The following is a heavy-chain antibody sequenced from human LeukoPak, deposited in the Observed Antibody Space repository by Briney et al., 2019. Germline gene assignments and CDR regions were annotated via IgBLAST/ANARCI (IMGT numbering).Heavy chain of an antibody. D-gene: IGHD3-16*01. J-gene: IGHJ4*02. Sequence: GGSLRLSCVAFGFTFTTHWMTWVRQVPGKGLEWVANIKPDGSEKYYVDSVEGRFAISRDNTKNSLYLQMNNLRAEDTGLYFCVSAPNSFYLDHWGQGALVTVSS. CDR3: VSAPNSFYLDH. V-gene: IGHV3-7*01. CDR1: GFTFTTHW. CDR2: IKPDGSEK.